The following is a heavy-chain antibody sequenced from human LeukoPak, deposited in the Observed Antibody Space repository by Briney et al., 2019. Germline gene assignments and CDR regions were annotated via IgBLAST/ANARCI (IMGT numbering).Heavy chain of an antibody. CDR1: GGSISSYY. V-gene: IGHV4-59*06. D-gene: IGHD3-3*01. J-gene: IGHJ5*02. CDR2: IYYSGST. Sequence: PSETLSLTCTVSGGSISSYYWSWIRQHPGKGLEWIGYIYYSGSTYYNPSLKSRVTISVDTSKNQFSLKLSSVTAADTAVYYCARVVRFLEWLSPGSNWFDPWGQGTLVTVSS. CDR3: ARVVRFLEWLSPGSNWFDP.